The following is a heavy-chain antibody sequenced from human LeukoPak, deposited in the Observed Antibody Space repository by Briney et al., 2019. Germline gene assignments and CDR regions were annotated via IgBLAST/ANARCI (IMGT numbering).Heavy chain of an antibody. CDR3: ARDKARIAVAAFFDY. CDR2: INPSGGST. CDR1: GGTFSSYA. V-gene: IGHV1-46*01. D-gene: IGHD6-19*01. J-gene: IGHJ4*02. Sequence: GASVKVSCKASGGTFSSYAISWVRQAPGQGLEWMGIINPSGGSTGYAQKFQGRVTMTRDMSTSTVYMELSSLRSEDTAVYYCARDKARIAVAAFFDYWGQGTLVTVSS.